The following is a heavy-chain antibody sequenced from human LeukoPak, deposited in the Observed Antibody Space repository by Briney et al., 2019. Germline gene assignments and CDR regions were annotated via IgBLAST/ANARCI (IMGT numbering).Heavy chain of an antibody. Sequence: SETLSLTCTVSGGSISSGSYYWSWIRQPAGKGLEWIGRIYTSGSTNYNPSLKSRVTISVDTSKNQFSLKLRSVTAADTAVYYCARGGPTTYYDFWSGSGNWFDPWGQGTLVTVSS. CDR2: IYTSGST. J-gene: IGHJ5*02. CDR3: ARGGPTTYYDFWSGSGNWFDP. CDR1: GGSISSGSYY. V-gene: IGHV4-61*02. D-gene: IGHD3-3*01.